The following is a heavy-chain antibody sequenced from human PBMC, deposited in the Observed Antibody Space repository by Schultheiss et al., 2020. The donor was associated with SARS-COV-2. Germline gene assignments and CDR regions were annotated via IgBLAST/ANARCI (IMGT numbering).Heavy chain of an antibody. J-gene: IGHJ4*02. CDR2: ISWNSGSI. D-gene: IGHD5-18*01. CDR1: GFTFDDYA. V-gene: IGHV3-9*01. CDR3: ARARGYSYGLIPYYFDY. Sequence: GGSLRLSCAASGFTFDDYAMHWVRQAPGKGLEWVSGISWNSGSIGYADSVKGRFTISRDNAKNSLYLQMNSLRAGDTAVYYCARARGYSYGLIPYYFDYWGQGTLVTVSS.